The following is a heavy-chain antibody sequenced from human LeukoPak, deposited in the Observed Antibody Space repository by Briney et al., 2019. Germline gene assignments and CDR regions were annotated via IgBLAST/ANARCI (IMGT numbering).Heavy chain of an antibody. CDR1: GFTFSNYA. CDR2: ISYVGSNK. V-gene: IGHV3-30*09. D-gene: IGHD1-26*01. Sequence: SGRSLRLSGAASGFTFSNYAIHWVRQAPGKGLEGVAVISYVGSNKYYAASVKGRFAFSRDNSKNTLFLQMNNLRAEDRAVYYCARVDWEGSGSYYFDYWGQGTLVTVSS. CDR3: ARVDWEGSGSYYFDY. J-gene: IGHJ4*02.